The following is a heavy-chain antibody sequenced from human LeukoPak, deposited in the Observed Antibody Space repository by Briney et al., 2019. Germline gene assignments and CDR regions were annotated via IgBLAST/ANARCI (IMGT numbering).Heavy chain of an antibody. CDR3: ASLLPRYDAFDI. J-gene: IGHJ3*02. Sequence: ASVKVSCKASGGTFSSYAIRWVRQAPGQGLEWMGGIIPIFGTANYAQKFQGRVTITTDESTSTAYMELSSLRSEDTAVYYCASLLPRYDAFDIWGQGTMVTVSS. CDR2: IIPIFGTA. V-gene: IGHV1-69*05. D-gene: IGHD2-15*01. CDR1: GGTFSSYA.